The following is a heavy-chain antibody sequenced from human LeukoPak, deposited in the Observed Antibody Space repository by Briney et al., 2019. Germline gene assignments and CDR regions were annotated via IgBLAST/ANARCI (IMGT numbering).Heavy chain of an antibody. J-gene: IGHJ4*02. CDR2: IIPIFGTA. V-gene: IGHV1-69*13. Sequence: SVKVSCKASGGTFSSYAISWVRQAPGQGLEWMGGIIPIFGTANYAQKFQGRVTITADESTSTAYVELSSLRSEDTAVYYCARSGSSSWLFDYWGQGTLVTVSS. D-gene: IGHD6-13*01. CDR1: GGTFSSYA. CDR3: ARSGSSSWLFDY.